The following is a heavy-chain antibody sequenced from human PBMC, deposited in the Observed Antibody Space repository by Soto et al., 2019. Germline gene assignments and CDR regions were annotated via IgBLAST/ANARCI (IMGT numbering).Heavy chain of an antibody. CDR3: TKHMIALATASIY. V-gene: IGHV3-23*01. CDR1: GFTFSSYT. Sequence: PGGSLRLSCVGSGFTFSSYTMSRVRQAPGKGLEWVSAISRGCDVTYYADSVKGRFTISRDNSKNTLLLQMDSLRAEDTAMYYCTKHMIALATASIYWGQGALVPVSS. D-gene: IGHD3-16*01. CDR2: ISRGCDVT. J-gene: IGHJ4*02.